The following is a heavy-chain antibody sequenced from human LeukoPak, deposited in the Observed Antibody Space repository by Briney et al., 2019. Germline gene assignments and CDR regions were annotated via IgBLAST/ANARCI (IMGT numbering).Heavy chain of an antibody. J-gene: IGHJ4*02. CDR1: GFTFSSYA. Sequence: HPGGSLRLSCAASGFTFSSYAMHWVRQAPGKGLEWVAVISYDGSNKYYADSVKGRFTISRDNSKNTLCLQMNSLRAEDTAVYYCARGISYYYDSSGPLDYWGQGTLVTVSS. V-gene: IGHV3-30*04. D-gene: IGHD3-22*01. CDR2: ISYDGSNK. CDR3: ARGISYYYDSSGPLDY.